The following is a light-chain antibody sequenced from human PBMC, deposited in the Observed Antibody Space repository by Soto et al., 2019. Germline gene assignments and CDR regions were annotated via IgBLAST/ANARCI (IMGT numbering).Light chain of an antibody. CDR1: QTITGSY. CDR3: QQCGTSPRT. CDR2: GAS. J-gene: IGKJ1*01. Sequence: EIVLTQSPGILSLSPGERATLSCRASQTITGSYLAWYQQKPGRAPRLLIYGASIRATGIPDRFSGSGSGIEYIFSISRLEPEDFSVYYCQQCGTSPRTFGQGTMVE. V-gene: IGKV3-20*01.